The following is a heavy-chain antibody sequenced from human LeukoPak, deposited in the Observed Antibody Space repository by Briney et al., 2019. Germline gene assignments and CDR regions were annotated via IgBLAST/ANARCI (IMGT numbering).Heavy chain of an antibody. Sequence: GGSLRLSCAASGFTFDDYGLSWVRQVPGKGPEWVSGLNWNGTSTGYADSVKGRFTISRDNAKNTLYLQMNSLRAEDTAVYYCARSSGYYDSSGYYDEYFQHWGQGTLVTVSS. CDR1: GFTFDDYG. J-gene: IGHJ1*01. CDR3: ARSSGYYDSSGYYDEYFQH. V-gene: IGHV3-20*04. CDR2: LNWNGTST. D-gene: IGHD3-22*01.